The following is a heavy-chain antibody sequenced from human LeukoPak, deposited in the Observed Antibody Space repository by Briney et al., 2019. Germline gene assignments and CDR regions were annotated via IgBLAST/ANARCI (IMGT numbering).Heavy chain of an antibody. J-gene: IGHJ5*02. D-gene: IGHD4-17*01. CDR2: IFNSGTSGST. CDR1: GVSLSSGSYY. V-gene: IGHV4-61*02. Sequence: SETLSLTCTVSGVSLSSGSYYWSWIRQPAGKGLEWIGRIFNSGTSGSTNYNPALKSRVTISVDTSKNQFSLKLSSVTAADTAVYYCARAYPTTARYNWFDPWGQGTLVTVSS. CDR3: ARAYPTTARYNWFDP.